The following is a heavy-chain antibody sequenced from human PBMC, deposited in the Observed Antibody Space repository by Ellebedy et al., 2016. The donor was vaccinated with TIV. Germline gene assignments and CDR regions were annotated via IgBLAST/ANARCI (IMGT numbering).Heavy chain of an antibody. D-gene: IGHD5/OR15-5a*01. CDR2: IYPGNSDT. CDR1: GYSFTTYW. Sequence: KVSCKGSGYSFTTYWIGWVRQMPGKGLEWMGMIYPGNSDTRYSPSFQGQVTISADKSISTAYLQWSSLKASDTAMYFCATSRLGVYDYYSWGQGTLVTVSS. V-gene: IGHV5-51*01. CDR3: ATSRLGVYDYYS. J-gene: IGHJ4*02.